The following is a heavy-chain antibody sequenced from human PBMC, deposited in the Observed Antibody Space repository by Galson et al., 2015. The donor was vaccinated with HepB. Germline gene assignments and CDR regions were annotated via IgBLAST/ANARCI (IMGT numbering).Heavy chain of an antibody. CDR2: ISGNGGST. CDR1: GFTFRTYA. D-gene: IGHD4-17*01. Sequence: SLRLSCAASGFTFRTYAMSWVRQAPGKGLECVSFISGNGGSTFYADSVKGRFTISRDNSKNTLYLQMNSLRAEDTAVYYCAKHYRDTGAYGEGRVFDYWGQGTLVPVSS. CDR3: AKHYRDTGAYGEGRVFDY. V-gene: IGHV3-23*01. J-gene: IGHJ4*02.